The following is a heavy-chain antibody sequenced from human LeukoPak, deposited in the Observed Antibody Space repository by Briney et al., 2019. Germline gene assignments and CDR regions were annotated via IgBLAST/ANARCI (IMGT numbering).Heavy chain of an antibody. CDR3: ARDTLWDWNYYYYYMDV. D-gene: IGHD3/OR15-3a*01. CDR2: IKQDANEK. J-gene: IGHJ6*03. CDR1: GFTFSSYW. V-gene: IGHV3-7*01. Sequence: GGSLRLSCAASGFTFSSYWMSWVRQAPGKGLEWVANIKQDANEKYYVDSVKGRFTISRDNAKNSLYLQMNSLRAEDTAVYYCARDTLWDWNYYYYYMDVWGKGTTVTVSS.